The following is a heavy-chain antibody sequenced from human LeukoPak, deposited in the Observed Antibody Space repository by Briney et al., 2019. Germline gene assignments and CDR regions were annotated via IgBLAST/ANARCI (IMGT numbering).Heavy chain of an antibody. CDR3: ARVASAAGPSWFDP. D-gene: IGHD6-13*01. CDR2: IYHSGST. V-gene: IGHV4-4*02. J-gene: IGHJ5*02. Sequence: PSETLSLTCAVSGGSISSSNWWSWVRQPPGKGLEWIGEIYHSGSTNYNPSLKSRVTISVDTSKNQFSLELSSVTAADTAVYYCARVASAAGPSWFDPWGQGTLVTVSS. CDR1: GGSISSSNW.